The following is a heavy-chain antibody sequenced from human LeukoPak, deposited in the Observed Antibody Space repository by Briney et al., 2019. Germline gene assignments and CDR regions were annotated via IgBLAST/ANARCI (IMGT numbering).Heavy chain of an antibody. CDR1: GFTFSTYA. CDR2: ISYDGNNK. J-gene: IGHJ4*02. D-gene: IGHD6-13*01. Sequence: PGKSLRLSCAASGFTFSTYAMHWVRQAPGKGLEWVAVISYDGNNKYYADSVKGRFTISRDNSKYTLYLQMNSLRAEDTAVYYCAKDSLGGIAAAGSYFGYWGQGTLVTVSS. CDR3: AKDSLGGIAAAGSYFGY. V-gene: IGHV3-30-3*01.